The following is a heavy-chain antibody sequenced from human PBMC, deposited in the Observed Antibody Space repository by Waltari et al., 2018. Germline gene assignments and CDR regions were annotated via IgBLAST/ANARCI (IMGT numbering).Heavy chain of an antibody. CDR2: INHSGST. CDR3: ARGKGSVVQGVINPRYFDY. Sequence: QVQLQQWGAGLLKLSETLSLTCAVYGGSFSGYYWSWIRQPPGKGLEWIGEINHSGSTNYNPSLKSRVTISVDTSKNQFSLKLSSVTAADTAVYYCARGKGSVVQGVINPRYFDYWGQGTLVTVSS. V-gene: IGHV4-34*01. J-gene: IGHJ4*02. CDR1: GGSFSGYY. D-gene: IGHD3-10*01.